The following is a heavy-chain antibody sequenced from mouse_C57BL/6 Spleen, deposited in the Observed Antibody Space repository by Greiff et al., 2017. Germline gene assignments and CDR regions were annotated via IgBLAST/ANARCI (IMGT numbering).Heavy chain of an antibody. Sequence: QVQLQQPGAELVRPGSSVKLSCKASGYTFTSYWMHWVKQRPIQGLEWIGNIDPSDSETHYNQKFKDKATLTVDKSSSTAYMQLSSLTSEDSAVYYCARDITTVVARENYAIDYWGQGTSVTVSS. CDR1: GYTFTSYW. CDR3: ARDITTVVARENYAIDY. J-gene: IGHJ4*01. V-gene: IGHV1-52*01. D-gene: IGHD1-1*01. CDR2: IDPSDSET.